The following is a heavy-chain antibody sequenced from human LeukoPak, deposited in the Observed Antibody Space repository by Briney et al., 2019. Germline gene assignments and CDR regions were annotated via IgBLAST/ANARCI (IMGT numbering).Heavy chain of an antibody. V-gene: IGHV1-69*05. CDR1: GGTFSSYA. D-gene: IGHD1-26*01. Sequence: SVKVSCKASGGTFSSYAISWVRQAPGQGLEWMGGIIPIFGTANYAQKFQGRVTITTDESTSTAYMELSSLRSEDTAVYYCASQIVGDVRRHYYYMDVWGKGTTVTVSS. J-gene: IGHJ6*03. CDR2: IIPIFGTA. CDR3: ASQIVGDVRRHYYYMDV.